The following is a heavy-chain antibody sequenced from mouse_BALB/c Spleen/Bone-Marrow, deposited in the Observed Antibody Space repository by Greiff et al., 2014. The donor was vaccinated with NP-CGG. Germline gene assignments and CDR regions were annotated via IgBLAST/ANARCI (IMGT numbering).Heavy chain of an antibody. J-gene: IGHJ4*01. CDR2: ISYSGST. CDR3: ARYYGSSYYAMDY. CDR1: GYSITSGYA. D-gene: IGHD1-1*01. Sequence: EVKLVESGPGLVKPSQSLSLTCTVTGYSITSGYAWNWIRQFPGNKLEWMGYISYSGSTSYNPSLKSRISITRDTSKNQFFLRLNSVTTEDTATYYCARYYGSSYYAMDYWGQGTSVTVSS. V-gene: IGHV3-2*02.